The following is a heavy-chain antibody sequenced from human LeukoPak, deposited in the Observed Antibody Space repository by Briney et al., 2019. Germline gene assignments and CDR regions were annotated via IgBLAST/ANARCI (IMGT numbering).Heavy chain of an antibody. Sequence: PGGSLRLSCAASGFTFSSYWMHWVRQAPGEGLVWVSCIKSDGSSTTYADSVKGRFTISRDNAKNTLHLQMNSLRAEDTAVYYCARDSSSWYYDYWGQGTLVTVSS. D-gene: IGHD6-13*01. V-gene: IGHV3-74*03. CDR1: GFTFSSYW. CDR3: ARDSSSWYYDY. J-gene: IGHJ4*02. CDR2: IKSDGSST.